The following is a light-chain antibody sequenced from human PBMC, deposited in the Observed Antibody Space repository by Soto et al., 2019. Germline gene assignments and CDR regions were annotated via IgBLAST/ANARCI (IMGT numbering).Light chain of an antibody. CDR1: QSISSY. J-gene: IGKJ3*01. Sequence: DIQMTQSPSSLSASVGDRVTITCRASQSISSYLNWYQQKPRKAPKLLIYAAYNLQGGVPSRFSGSGSGTEFTLTISSLQPEDFATYYCQQSYSTPPIFGPGTKVDIK. V-gene: IGKV1-39*01. CDR2: AAY. CDR3: QQSYSTPPI.